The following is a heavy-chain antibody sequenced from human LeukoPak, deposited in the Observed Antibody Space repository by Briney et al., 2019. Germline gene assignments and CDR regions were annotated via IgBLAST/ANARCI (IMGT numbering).Heavy chain of an antibody. J-gene: IGHJ5*02. CDR2: IYYSGST. CDR1: GGSISSSSYY. D-gene: IGHD3-10*01. V-gene: IGHV4-39*01. CDR3: ARHGGVWFVGFPGWFDP. Sequence: SSETLSLTCTVSGGSISSSSYYWGWIRQPPGKGLEWIGSIYYSGSTYYNPSLKSRVTISVDTSKNQFSLKLSSVTAADTAVYYCARHGGVWFVGFPGWFDPWGQGTLVTVSS.